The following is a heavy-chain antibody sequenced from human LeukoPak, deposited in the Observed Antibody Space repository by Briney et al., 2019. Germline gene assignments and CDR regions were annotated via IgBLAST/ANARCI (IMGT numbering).Heavy chain of an antibody. J-gene: IGHJ6*02. CDR2: IKSKTDGGTT. CDR1: GFTFSNAW. Sequence: GGSLRLSCAASGFTFSNAWMNWVRQAPGKGLEWVGRIKSKTDGGTTDYAAPVKGRFTISRDDSKNTLYLQMNSLKTEDTAVYYCTTDERTIFGVMEGDYYYYGMDVWGQGTTVTVSS. V-gene: IGHV3-15*07. D-gene: IGHD3-3*01. CDR3: TTDERTIFGVMEGDYYYYGMDV.